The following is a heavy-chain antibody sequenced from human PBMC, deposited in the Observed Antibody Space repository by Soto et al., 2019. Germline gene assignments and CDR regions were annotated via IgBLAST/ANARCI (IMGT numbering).Heavy chain of an antibody. J-gene: IGHJ4*02. CDR3: ASLKRGYSYGYFDY. D-gene: IGHD5-18*01. CDR2: IYYSGST. Sequence: SETLSLTCTVSGGSIISGGYYFICIRQHPGKGLEWIGYIYYSGSTYYNPSLKSRVTISVDTSKNQFSLKLSSVTAADTAVYYCASLKRGYSYGYFDYWGQGTLVTVS. CDR1: GGSIISGGYY. V-gene: IGHV4-31*03.